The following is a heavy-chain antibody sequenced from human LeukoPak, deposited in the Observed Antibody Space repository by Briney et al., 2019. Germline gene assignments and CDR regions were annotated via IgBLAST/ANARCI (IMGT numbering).Heavy chain of an antibody. V-gene: IGHV1-18*04. CDR3: ARVAARTGKFDY. Sequence: RASVKVSCKASGYTFTGYYMHWVRQAPGQGLEWMGWISAYNGNTNYAQKLQGRVTMTTDTSTSTAYMELRSLRSDDTAVYYCARVAARTGKFDYWGQGTLVTVSS. CDR1: GYTFTGYY. J-gene: IGHJ4*02. CDR2: ISAYNGNT. D-gene: IGHD3/OR15-3a*01.